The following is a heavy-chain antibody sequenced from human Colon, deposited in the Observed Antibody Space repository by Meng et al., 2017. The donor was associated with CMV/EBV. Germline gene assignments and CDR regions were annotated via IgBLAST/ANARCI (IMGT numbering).Heavy chain of an antibody. Sequence: GGSLRLSCAASGFTFRSCWMNWVRQVPGRGPVWVSRVNSDGSNTPYADSARGRFTISRDNAKNTLYLQMSGLRAEDTATYYWAGPESSNKSDYWGQGTLVTVSS. D-gene: IGHD1/OR15-1a*01. J-gene: IGHJ4*02. V-gene: IGHV3-74*01. CDR2: VNSDGSNT. CDR1: GFTFRSCW. CDR3: AGPESSNKSDY.